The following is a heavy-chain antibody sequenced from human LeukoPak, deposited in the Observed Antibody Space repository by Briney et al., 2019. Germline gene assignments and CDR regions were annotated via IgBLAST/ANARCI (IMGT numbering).Heavy chain of an antibody. J-gene: IGHJ4*02. D-gene: IGHD3-16*01. CDR2: IHIGGTT. CDR3: AIDWGSD. CDR1: GFTDSYNF. V-gene: IGHV3-53*01. Sequence: PGGSLRLSCEASGFTDSYNFMGWVRQAPGKGLEWVSIIHIGGTTYYADSVKGRFTISRDNFKNTLYLQMNTLRAEDTAVYYCAIDWGSDWDQGPLVPVSS.